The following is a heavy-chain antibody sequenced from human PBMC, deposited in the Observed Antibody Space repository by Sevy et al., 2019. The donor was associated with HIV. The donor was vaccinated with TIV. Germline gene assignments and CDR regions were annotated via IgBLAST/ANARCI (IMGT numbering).Heavy chain of an antibody. Sequence: GGSLRLSCTASGFTFSNAWMNWVRQAPGKGLEWVGRIKSQSDGGTIDNAEPVKGRFTISRDDSKNTLFLQMNSLRSEDTAVYYCATKGGFWSGYQYFDSWGQGTLVTVSS. CDR1: GFTFSNAW. D-gene: IGHD3-3*01. CDR3: ATKGGFWSGYQYFDS. CDR2: IKSQSDGGTI. V-gene: IGHV3-15*07. J-gene: IGHJ4*02.